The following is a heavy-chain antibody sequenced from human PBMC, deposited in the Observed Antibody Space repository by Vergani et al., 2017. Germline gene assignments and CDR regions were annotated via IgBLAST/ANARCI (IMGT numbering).Heavy chain of an antibody. V-gene: IGHV1-18*01. J-gene: IGHJ4*02. CDR2: IRPYTGHT. D-gene: IGHD3-10*01. Sequence: QVQLVQSGAELKKPGASVSVSCKGSSHTFQTYGISWVRQAPGKGLEWMAWIRPYTGHTIYAQKFQDRVTMTADTSTNTAYMELRSLRSDDTAVYYCARSYGSGSYDGWGQGTLVTVSS. CDR1: SHTFQTYG. CDR3: ARSYGSGSYDG.